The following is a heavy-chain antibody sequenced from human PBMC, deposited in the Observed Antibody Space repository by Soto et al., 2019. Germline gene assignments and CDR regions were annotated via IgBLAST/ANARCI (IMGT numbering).Heavy chain of an antibody. J-gene: IGHJ5*02. V-gene: IGHV1-18*01. CDR1: GYTFTSYG. CDR3: ARDHYDLSRFDP. CDR2: ISAYNGNT. D-gene: IGHD3-3*01. Sequence: ASVKVSCKASGYTFTSYGISWVRQAPGQGLEWMGWISAYNGNTNYAQKLQGRVTMTTDTSTSTAYMELRSLRSDDTAVYYCARDHYDLSRFDPWGHGSLVTVSS.